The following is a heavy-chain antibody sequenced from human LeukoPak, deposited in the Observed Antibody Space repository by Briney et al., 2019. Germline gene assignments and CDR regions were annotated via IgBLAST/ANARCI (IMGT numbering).Heavy chain of an antibody. D-gene: IGHD3-3*01. CDR2: IKQDGSEE. CDR3: AREGITIFGVVMFAFDI. J-gene: IGHJ3*02. CDR1: GFTFSSYW. Sequence: GSLRLSCAASGFTFSSYWMSWVRQAPGKGLEWVANIKQDGSEEYYVDSVKGRFTISRDNAKNSLYLQMNSLRAEDTAVHYCAREGITIFGVVMFAFDIWGQGTMVTVSS. V-gene: IGHV3-7*01.